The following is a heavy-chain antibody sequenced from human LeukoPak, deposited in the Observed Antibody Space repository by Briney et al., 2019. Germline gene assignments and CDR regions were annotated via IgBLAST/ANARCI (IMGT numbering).Heavy chain of an antibody. Sequence: VASVKVSCKVSGYTLTELSMHWVRQAPGKGLEWMGGFDPEDGETIYAQKFQGRVTMTEDTSTDTAYMELSSLRSEDTAVYYCATAPGRYCSSTSCYYYYGMDVWGQGTTVTVSS. CDR2: FDPEDGET. V-gene: IGHV1-24*01. D-gene: IGHD2-2*01. CDR1: GYTLTELS. CDR3: ATAPGRYCSSTSCYYYYGMDV. J-gene: IGHJ6*02.